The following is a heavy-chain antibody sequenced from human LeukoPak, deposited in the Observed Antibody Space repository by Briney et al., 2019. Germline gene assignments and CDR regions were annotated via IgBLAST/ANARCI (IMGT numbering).Heavy chain of an antibody. Sequence: SQTLSLTCTVSGGSISSGGYYWSWIRQPPGKGLEWIGYIYHSGSTNYNPSLKSRVTISVDTSKNQFSLKLSSVTAADTAVYYCARDFGYYDSSGYEWFDYWGQGTLVTVSS. CDR2: IYHSGST. D-gene: IGHD3-22*01. J-gene: IGHJ4*02. V-gene: IGHV4-30-2*01. CDR1: GGSISSGGYY. CDR3: ARDFGYYDSSGYEWFDY.